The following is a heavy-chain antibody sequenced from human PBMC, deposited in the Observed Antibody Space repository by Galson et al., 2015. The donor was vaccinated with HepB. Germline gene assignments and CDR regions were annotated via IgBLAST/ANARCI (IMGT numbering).Heavy chain of an antibody. Sequence: SLRLSCAASGFTFSSYAMHWVRQAPGKGLEWVALISYDGSNKYYADSVKGRFTISRDNSKNTLFLLMNSLRPEDTAVYYCARGSSGAAAGIGLFYWGQGTLVTVSS. D-gene: IGHD6-13*01. V-gene: IGHV3-30*04. CDR2: ISYDGSNK. J-gene: IGHJ4*02. CDR3: ARGSSGAAAGIGLFY. CDR1: GFTFSSYA.